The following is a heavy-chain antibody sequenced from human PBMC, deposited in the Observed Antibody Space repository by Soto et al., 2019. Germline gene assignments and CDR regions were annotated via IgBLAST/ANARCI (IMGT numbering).Heavy chain of an antibody. CDR3: ARGSGYDFRFDY. V-gene: IGHV4-59*01. CDR1: GGSISSYY. CDR2: IYYSGST. Sequence: SETLSLTCTVSGGSISSYYWSWIRQPPGKGLEWIGYIYYSGSTNYNPSLKSRVTISVDTSKNQFSLKLSSVTAADTAVYYCARGSGYDFRFDYWGQGTLVTVSS. D-gene: IGHD5-12*01. J-gene: IGHJ4*02.